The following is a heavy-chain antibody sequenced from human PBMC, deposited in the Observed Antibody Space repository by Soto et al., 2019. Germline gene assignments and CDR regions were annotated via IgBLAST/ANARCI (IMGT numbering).Heavy chain of an antibody. Sequence: EVQLVESGGVLVKPGESLKLSCAVAGFTFSTYNMNWVRQAPGKGLEWVSSINGRGNYIYYADSVKGRFTISRDNDKNSLYLEMNSLRVEDTAVYYCVREEGIVGDTSAFDIWGQGTMVTVSS. D-gene: IGHD1-26*01. CDR1: GFTFSTYN. CDR3: VREEGIVGDTSAFDI. J-gene: IGHJ3*02. CDR2: INGRGNYI. V-gene: IGHV3-21*06.